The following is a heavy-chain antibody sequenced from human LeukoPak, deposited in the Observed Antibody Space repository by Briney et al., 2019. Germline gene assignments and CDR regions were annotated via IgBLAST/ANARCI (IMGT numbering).Heavy chain of an antibody. CDR2: IAYDGSNK. J-gene: IGHJ4*02. V-gene: IGHV3-30*03. Sequence: GGSLRLSCVVSGFTFSSFDMHWVRQAPGKGLEWVAAIAYDGSNKYYADSVKGRVTISRDNSKNTLSLQMNSLRAEDTAVYYCARDGSYCGGDCYASGLGNYWGQGTLVTVSS. CDR1: GFTFSSFD. D-gene: IGHD2-21*02. CDR3: ARDGSYCGGDCYASGLGNY.